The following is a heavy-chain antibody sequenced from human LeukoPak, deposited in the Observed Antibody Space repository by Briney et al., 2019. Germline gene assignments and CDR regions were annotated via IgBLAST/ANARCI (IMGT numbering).Heavy chain of an antibody. Sequence: PSETLSLTCTVSGGSISSYYWSWIRQPAGKGLEWIGRIYTSGSTNYSPSLKGRVTMSVDTSKHQFSLQLSSVIAADTAVYYCARFNSGSYQHYFDYWGQGTLVTVPS. J-gene: IGHJ4*02. CDR2: IYTSGST. D-gene: IGHD1-26*01. CDR1: GGSISSYY. CDR3: ARFNSGSYQHYFDY. V-gene: IGHV4-4*07.